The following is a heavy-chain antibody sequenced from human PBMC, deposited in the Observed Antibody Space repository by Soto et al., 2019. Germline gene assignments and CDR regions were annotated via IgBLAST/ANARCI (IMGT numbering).Heavy chain of an antibody. V-gene: IGHV1-46*01. CDR3: ARSVSNGRRFDY. D-gene: IGHD3-22*01. J-gene: IGHJ4*02. CDR1: RYAFTSCY. CDR2: INPSGGST. Sequence: QVQLVPSGDVVKKPGASVKVSCKTSRYAFTSCYMHWVRQAPGQGLEWMGVINPSGGSTTYAQKFQGRVTMTRDTSTSTVYMEVSSLRSEDTAVYYCARSVSNGRRFDYWGQGTLVTVSS.